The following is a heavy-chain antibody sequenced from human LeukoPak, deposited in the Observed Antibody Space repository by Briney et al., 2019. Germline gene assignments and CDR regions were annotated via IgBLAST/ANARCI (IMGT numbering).Heavy chain of an antibody. Sequence: GASVKVSCKASGGTFSSYAIGWVRQAPGQGLEWMGGIIPIFGTANYAQKFQGRVTITADESTSTAYMGLSSLRSEDTAVYYCARDHHSYGYMYAFDIWGQGTMVTVSS. V-gene: IGHV1-69*13. CDR2: IIPIFGTA. J-gene: IGHJ3*02. CDR3: ARDHHSYGYMYAFDI. CDR1: GGTFSSYA. D-gene: IGHD5-18*01.